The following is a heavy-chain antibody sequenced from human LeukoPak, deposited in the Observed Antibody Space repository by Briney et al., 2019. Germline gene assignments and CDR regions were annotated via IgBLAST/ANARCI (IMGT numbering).Heavy chain of an antibody. D-gene: IGHD5-12*01. CDR2: INAGNGNT. CDR1: GYTFTSYA. V-gene: IGHV1-3*01. Sequence: ASVKVPCKASGYTFTSYAMHWVRQAPGQRLEWMGWINAGNGNTKYSQKFQGRVTITRDTSASTAYMELSSPRSEDTAVYYCARGRALVRKTSGYGLPWYFDLWGRGTLVTVSS. CDR3: ARGRALVRKTSGYGLPWYFDL. J-gene: IGHJ2*01.